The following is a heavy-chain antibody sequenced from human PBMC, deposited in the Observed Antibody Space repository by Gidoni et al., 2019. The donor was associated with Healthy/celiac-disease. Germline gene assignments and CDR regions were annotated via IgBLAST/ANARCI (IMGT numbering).Heavy chain of an antibody. Sequence: QVQLQESGPGLVKPSETLSLTCTVPGGSISSYYWSWIRQPPGKGLEWIGYIYYSGSTNYNPSLKSRVTISVDTSKNQFSLKLSSVTAADTAVYYCARAPWRGELFLDYWGQGTLVTVSS. D-gene: IGHD3-10*01. CDR2: IYYSGST. V-gene: IGHV4-59*01. CDR3: ARAPWRGELFLDY. CDR1: GGSISSYY. J-gene: IGHJ4*02.